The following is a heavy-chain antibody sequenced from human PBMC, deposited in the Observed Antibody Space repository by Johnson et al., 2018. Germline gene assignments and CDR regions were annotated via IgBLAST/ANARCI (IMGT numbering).Heavy chain of an antibody. CDR3: SKGSSNWGDAFDI. V-gene: IGHV3-30*18. Sequence: QVQLVESGGGLVKPGGSLRLSCAASGFTFSSYGMHWVRQAPGKGLEWVAVISYDGSNKYYADSVKGRFTISRDNSKNTLYLQMNSLRAEDTAVYYWSKGSSNWGDAFDIWGQGTMVTVSS. CDR1: GFTFSSYG. CDR2: ISYDGSNK. J-gene: IGHJ3*02. D-gene: IGHD7-27*01.